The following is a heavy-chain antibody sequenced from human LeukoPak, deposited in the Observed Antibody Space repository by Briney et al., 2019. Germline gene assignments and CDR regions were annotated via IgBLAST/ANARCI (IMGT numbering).Heavy chain of an antibody. CDR3: ARLTTVIKDY. CDR2: IYSGGST. V-gene: IGHV3-66*01. J-gene: IGHJ4*02. Sequence: RPGGSLRLSCADSGFTVSSNYMNWVRQDPGKGLEWVSVIYSGGSTSYADSVKGRFTVSRDNSKNTLYLQMNSLRADDTAVYYCARLTTVIKDYWGQGSLVTVSS. CDR1: GFTVSSNY. D-gene: IGHD4-17*01.